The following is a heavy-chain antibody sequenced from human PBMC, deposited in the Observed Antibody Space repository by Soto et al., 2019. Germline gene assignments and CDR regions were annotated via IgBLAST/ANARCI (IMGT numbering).Heavy chain of an antibody. CDR1: GFPFSTYW. CDR3: AGGGGQDYNY. V-gene: IGHV3-7*03. D-gene: IGHD4-4*01. Sequence: EVQLLGSGGGLVQPGGSLRLSCVGSGFPFSTYWMNWVRQAPGKGLEWVANINPDGNVGTYVDSVRGRFTTSRDNAKNSLYRQMNSLRADDTAVYFCAGGGGQDYNYWGQGIRVTVSS. CDR2: INPDGNVG. J-gene: IGHJ4*02.